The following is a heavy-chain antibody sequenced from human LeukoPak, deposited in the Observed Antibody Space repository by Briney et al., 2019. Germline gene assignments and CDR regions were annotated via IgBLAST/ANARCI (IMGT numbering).Heavy chain of an antibody. CDR1: GFTLSNAW. CDR2: IKSKTDGGTT. J-gene: IGHJ4*02. CDR3: ATGRRFDY. V-gene: IGHV3-15*01. Sequence: GGSLRLSCAASGFTLSNAWMSWVRQAPGKGAEWVSRIKSKTDGGTTDYAAPVKGRFTISRDDSKNTLYLQMNSLKTGDTAGYYCATGRRFDYWGQGTLVTVSS.